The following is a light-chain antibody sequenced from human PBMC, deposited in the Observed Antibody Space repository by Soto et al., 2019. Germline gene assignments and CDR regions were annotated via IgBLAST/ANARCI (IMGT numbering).Light chain of an antibody. CDR1: SSNIGAGYD. V-gene: IGLV1-40*01. Sequence: QAVVTQPPSVSGAPGQRVTISCTGSSSNIGAGYDVHWYQQLPGTAPKLLIYGNTNRPSGVPDRFSGSKSGTSASLAITGLQAEDEADYYCQSSDSSLSASVVFGGGTQLTVL. CDR2: GNT. CDR3: QSSDSSLSASVV. J-gene: IGLJ2*01.